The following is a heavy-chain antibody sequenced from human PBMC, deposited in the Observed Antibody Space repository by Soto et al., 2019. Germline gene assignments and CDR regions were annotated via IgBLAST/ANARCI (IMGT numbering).Heavy chain of an antibody. CDR1: GGSISSGGYS. CDR2: IYHSGST. CDR3: ARGVGLLGIGFDY. V-gene: IGHV4-30-2*01. J-gene: IGHJ4*02. Sequence: QLQLQESGSGLVKPSQTLSLTCAVSGGSISSGGYSWSWIRQPPGKGLEWIGYIYHSGSTYYNPSLKSRLTISVDRSKNQFSLKLSSVAAADTAVYYCARGVGLLGIGFDYWGQGTLVTVSS. D-gene: IGHD7-27*01.